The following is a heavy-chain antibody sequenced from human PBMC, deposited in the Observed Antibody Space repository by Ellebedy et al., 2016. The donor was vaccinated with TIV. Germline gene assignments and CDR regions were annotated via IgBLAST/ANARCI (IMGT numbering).Heavy chain of an antibody. CDR2: IWFDGSNQ. D-gene: IGHD1-14*01. Sequence: GESLKISCAASGIPFSSSGMHWVRQAPGKGLEWVAMIWFDGSNQYYADSVKGRATISRDNSQNTVDLHMSSLRSEDTAVYYCARDKANRYLDHWGQGTLVTVSS. CDR3: ARDKANRYLDH. J-gene: IGHJ4*02. V-gene: IGHV3-33*01. CDR1: GIPFSSSG.